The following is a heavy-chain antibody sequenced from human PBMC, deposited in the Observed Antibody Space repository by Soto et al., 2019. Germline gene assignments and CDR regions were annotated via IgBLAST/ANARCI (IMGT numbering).Heavy chain of an antibody. V-gene: IGHV1-69*01. CDR3: AVTSPSSGYYGNDAFDI. J-gene: IGHJ3*02. CDR2: IIPIFGTA. Sequence: QVQLVQSGAEVKKPGSSVKVSCKASGGTFSSYAISWVRQAPGQGLEWMGGIIPIFGTANYAQKFQVRVTITADESTSTAYMELSSLRSEDTAVYYCAVTSPSSGYYGNDAFDIWGQGTMVTVSS. CDR1: GGTFSSYA. D-gene: IGHD3-22*01.